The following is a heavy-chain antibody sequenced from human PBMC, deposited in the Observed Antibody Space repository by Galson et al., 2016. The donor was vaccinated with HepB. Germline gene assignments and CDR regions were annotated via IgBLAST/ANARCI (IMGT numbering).Heavy chain of an antibody. V-gene: IGHV1-3*01. Sequence: SVKVSCKASGYTFNVYPIHWVRQAPGQRLEWMGWMNAGHVTTKYSQRFLGRVTITTDTSANTAYMELSSLTSEDTAVYYCATTYYYDGSGDYDAFDVWGQGTIVTVSS. CDR2: MNAGHVTT. D-gene: IGHD3-22*01. J-gene: IGHJ3*01. CDR1: GYTFNVYP. CDR3: ATTYYYDGSGDYDAFDV.